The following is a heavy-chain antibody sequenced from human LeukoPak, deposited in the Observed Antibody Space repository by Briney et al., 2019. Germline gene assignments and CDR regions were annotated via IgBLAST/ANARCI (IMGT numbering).Heavy chain of an antibody. D-gene: IGHD3-22*01. CDR2: IIPVFGTT. Sequence: ASVKVSCKASGGTFSSYAVSWVRLTPGQGLEWLGGIIPVFGTTTYAQKFQAKVTMAADKSTNTAYLEISSLTSDDTAVYYCARRSPGDSSNFYAVLQYWGQGTQVTVST. J-gene: IGHJ4*02. V-gene: IGHV1-69*06. CDR3: ARRSPGDSSNFYAVLQY. CDR1: GGTFSSYA.